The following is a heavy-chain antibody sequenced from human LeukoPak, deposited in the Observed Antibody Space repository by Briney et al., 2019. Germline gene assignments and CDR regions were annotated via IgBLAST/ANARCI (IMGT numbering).Heavy chain of an antibody. CDR2: FYYTGPT. Sequence: SETLSLTCTVSGGSVISTTYYWGWIRQPPGKGLEYIGSFYYTGPTYYNPSLKSRVTISVDTSKNQVSLNLNSVTAADTAVYYCARHRTTVTTPFDYWGQGTLVTVSS. D-gene: IGHD4-17*01. J-gene: IGHJ4*02. CDR1: GGSVISTTYY. V-gene: IGHV4-39*01. CDR3: ARHRTTVTTPFDY.